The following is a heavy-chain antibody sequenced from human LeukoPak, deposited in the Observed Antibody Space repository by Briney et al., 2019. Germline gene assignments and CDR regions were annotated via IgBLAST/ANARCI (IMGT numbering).Heavy chain of an antibody. V-gene: IGHV4-59*08. Sequence: SETLSLTCTVSGGSISSFNWSWIRQPPGKGLEWIGYIYYSGSTNYNPSLKSRVTISVDTSKNQVSLKLTSVTAADTAVYYCARQGRGAAATVDSWGQGTLVTVSS. CDR2: IYYSGST. CDR3: ARQGRGAAATVDS. D-gene: IGHD6-13*01. CDR1: GGSISSFN. J-gene: IGHJ4*02.